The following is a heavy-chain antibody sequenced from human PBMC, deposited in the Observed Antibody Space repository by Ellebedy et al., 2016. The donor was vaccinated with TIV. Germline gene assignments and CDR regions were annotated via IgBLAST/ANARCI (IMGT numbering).Heavy chain of an antibody. Sequence: GESLKISCKGSGYSFTSYWIGWVRQMPGKGLEWMGIIYPGDSDTRYSPSFQGQVTISADKSISTAYLQWSSLKASDTAMYYCARHTPPPHSSGWYDPYFDYWGQGTLVTVSS. CDR3: ARHTPPPHSSGWYDPYFDY. V-gene: IGHV5-51*01. D-gene: IGHD6-19*01. CDR1: GYSFTSYW. J-gene: IGHJ4*02. CDR2: IYPGDSDT.